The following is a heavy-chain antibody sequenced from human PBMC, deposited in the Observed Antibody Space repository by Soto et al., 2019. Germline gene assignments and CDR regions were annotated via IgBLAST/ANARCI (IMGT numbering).Heavy chain of an antibody. D-gene: IGHD6-13*01. CDR1: GASISTTAW. V-gene: IGHV4-4*02. Sequence: QVQLQESGPGLVEPSGTLSLTCAVSGASISTTAWWSWVRQPPGKGLEWIGEIYHSGTTNCDPSPKSRVTISLDKSKSQFSLTLTSVTAADTAVYYCAIPGAGDFDYWGRGTLVTVSS. CDR2: IYHSGTT. CDR3: AIPGAGDFDY. J-gene: IGHJ4*02.